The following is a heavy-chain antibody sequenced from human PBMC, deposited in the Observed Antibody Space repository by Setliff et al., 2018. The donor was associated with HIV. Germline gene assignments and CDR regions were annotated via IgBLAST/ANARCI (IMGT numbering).Heavy chain of an antibody. Sequence: PSETLSLTCTVSGGSISSGSYYWSWIRQPAGKGLEWIGRIYTSGSTNYNPSLKSRVTISIDTSNNQISLKLSSVTAADTAIYYCARRIYGNNPYFDYWSQGTLVTVSS. CDR3: ARRIYGNNPYFDY. J-gene: IGHJ4*02. D-gene: IGHD4-17*01. CDR2: IYTSGST. V-gene: IGHV4-61*02. CDR1: GGSISSGSYY.